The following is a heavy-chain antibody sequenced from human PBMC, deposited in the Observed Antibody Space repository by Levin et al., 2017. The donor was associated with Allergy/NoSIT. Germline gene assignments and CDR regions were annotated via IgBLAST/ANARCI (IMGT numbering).Heavy chain of an antibody. D-gene: IGHD3-10*01. CDR2: IYWDDDK. Sequence: SGPTLVKPTQTLTLTCTFSGFPLSTSGVGVGWIRQPPGKALEWLALIYWDDDKRYGPSLKSRLTITKDTSKNQVVLTMTNMDPVDTATYYCARPAGVSYYFDYWGQGTLVTVSS. CDR3: ARPAGVSYYFDY. J-gene: IGHJ4*02. CDR1: GFPLSTSGVG. V-gene: IGHV2-5*05.